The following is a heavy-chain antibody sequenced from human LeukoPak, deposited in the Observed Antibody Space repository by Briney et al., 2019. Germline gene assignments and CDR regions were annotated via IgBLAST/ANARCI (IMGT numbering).Heavy chain of an antibody. V-gene: IGHV3-23*01. D-gene: IGHD5-12*01. Sequence: GGSLRLSCAASGFTFSSYAMTWVRQAPGKGLDGFSPISGNGGSTYYADSVKGRFTISRDNSKNTLYLQMNSLRAEDTAVYYCAKDLGRIVAPSYFDYWGQGTLVTVSS. CDR3: AKDLGRIVAPSYFDY. J-gene: IGHJ4*02. CDR2: ISGNGGST. CDR1: GFTFSSYA.